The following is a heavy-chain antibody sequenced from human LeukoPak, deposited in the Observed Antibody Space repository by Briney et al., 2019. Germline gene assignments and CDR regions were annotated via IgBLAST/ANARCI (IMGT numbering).Heavy chain of an antibody. CDR1: GGSISSYY. CDR3: ARATRSGEYSSSYYYYYYGMDV. J-gene: IGHJ6*02. V-gene: IGHV4-59*12. D-gene: IGHD6-6*01. CDR2: IYYSGST. Sequence: SETLSLTCTVSGGSISSYYWSWIRQPPGKGLEWIGYIYYSGSTNYNPSLKSRVTISVDTSKNQFSLKLSSVTAADTAVYYCARATRSGEYSSSYYYYYYGMDVWGQGTTVTVSS.